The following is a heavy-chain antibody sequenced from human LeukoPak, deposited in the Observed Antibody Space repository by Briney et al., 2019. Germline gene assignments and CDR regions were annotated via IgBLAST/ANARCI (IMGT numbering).Heavy chain of an antibody. V-gene: IGHV1-2*02. CDR1: GYTFIGYY. Sequence: ASVKVPCKASGYTFIGYYIHWVRQAPGQGLEWMGWINPNSGGTNFAQKFQGRVTMTRDTSISTAYMELSRLTSDDTAVYYCARPLSSGWTTGYWGQGTLVTVSS. CDR2: INPNSGGT. CDR3: ARPLSSGWTTGY. D-gene: IGHD6-19*01. J-gene: IGHJ4*02.